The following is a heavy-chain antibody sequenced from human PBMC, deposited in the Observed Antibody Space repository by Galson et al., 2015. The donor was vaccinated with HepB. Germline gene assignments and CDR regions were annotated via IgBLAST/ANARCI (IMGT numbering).Heavy chain of an antibody. V-gene: IGHV3-72*01. Sequence: SLRLSCAVSGFRFTDHCMAWVRQAPGKGLEWLGRTRDKANYYTTENAASVKGRFTIARDDSSYSLYLQMNSPRTEDTAVYYCAARGGDYGGNGGGPDYWGEGTLVIVSS. J-gene: IGHJ4*02. CDR3: AARGGDYGGNGGGPDY. CDR1: GFRFTDHC. D-gene: IGHD4-23*01. CDR2: TRDKANYYTT.